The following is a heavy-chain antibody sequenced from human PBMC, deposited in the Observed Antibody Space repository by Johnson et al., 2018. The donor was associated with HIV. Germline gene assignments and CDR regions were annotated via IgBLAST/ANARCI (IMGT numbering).Heavy chain of an antibody. Sequence: VQLVESGGGLVQPGGSFRLSCAASGPSFRTPRPVWVSQVPGKRPVWVARIYNDGSRTPYADSARGRFTISRDNAKYTVDLQMISLGADDTAVYYCAKDRLGDSAWYTLDAFDIWGQGTMVTVSS. D-gene: IGHD6-19*01. CDR3: AKDRLGDSAWYTLDAFDI. CDR2: IYNDGSRT. V-gene: IGHV3-74*03. CDR1: GPSFRTPR. J-gene: IGHJ3*02.